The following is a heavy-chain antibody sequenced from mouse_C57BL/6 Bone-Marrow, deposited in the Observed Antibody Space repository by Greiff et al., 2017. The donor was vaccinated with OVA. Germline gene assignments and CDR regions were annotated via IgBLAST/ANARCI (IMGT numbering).Heavy chain of an antibody. CDR1: GYTFTSYW. D-gene: IGHD1-1*01. V-gene: IGHV1-61*01. CDR2: IYPSDSET. J-gene: IGHJ3*01. CDR3: ARGRYKGYYYGSSLAY. Sequence: QVQLKQPGAELVRPGSSVKLSCKASGYTFTSYWMDWVKQRPGQGLEWIGNIYPSDSETHYNQKFKDKATLTVDKSSSTAYMQLSSLTSEDSAVYYCARGRYKGYYYGSSLAYWGQGTLVTVSA.